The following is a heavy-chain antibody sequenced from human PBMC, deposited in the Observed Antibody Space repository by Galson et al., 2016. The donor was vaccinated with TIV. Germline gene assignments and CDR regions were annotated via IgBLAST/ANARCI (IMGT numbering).Heavy chain of an antibody. CDR3: AKAQEPNYSNALYGMTS. Sequence: SLRLSCATSGFSFRRYGMYWVCQAPGKGLDWVALIAYDGSVKYYADSVRGQFTISRDNSKNTLFLQMNSLRLEDSAVYYCAKAQEPNYSNALYGMTSGAKGPRSPSP. D-gene: IGHD4-11*01. J-gene: IGHJ6*02. CDR2: IAYDGSVK. CDR1: GFSFRRYG. V-gene: IGHV3-30*02.